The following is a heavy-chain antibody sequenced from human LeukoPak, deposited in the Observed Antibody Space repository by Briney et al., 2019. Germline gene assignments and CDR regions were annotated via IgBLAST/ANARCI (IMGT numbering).Heavy chain of an antibody. CDR2: ISGGGGST. CDR3: AKGRAASSGWNFDY. D-gene: IGHD6-25*01. Sequence: GGSLRLSCEVSGFSFSSYGMSWVRQAPGKGLEWVSSISGGGGSTYYADSVKGRFTVSRDNSKNTLYLQMSGLRDDDTAVYYCAKGRAASSGWNFDYGGQGTLVTVSS. J-gene: IGHJ4*02. V-gene: IGHV3-23*01. CDR1: GFSFSSYG.